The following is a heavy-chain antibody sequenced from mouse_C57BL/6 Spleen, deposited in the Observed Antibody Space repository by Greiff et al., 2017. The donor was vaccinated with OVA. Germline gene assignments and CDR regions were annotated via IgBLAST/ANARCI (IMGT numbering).Heavy chain of an antibody. V-gene: IGHV1-52*01. J-gene: IGHJ4*01. Sequence: QVQLQQPGAELVRPGSSVKLSCKASGYTFTSYWMHWVKQRPIQGLEWIGNIDPSDSETHYNQKFKDKATLTVDKSSSTAYMQLSSLTSEDSAVYYCARGYYGNYGAMDYWGQGTSVTVSS. CDR3: ARGYYGNYGAMDY. CDR1: GYTFTSYW. D-gene: IGHD2-1*01. CDR2: IDPSDSET.